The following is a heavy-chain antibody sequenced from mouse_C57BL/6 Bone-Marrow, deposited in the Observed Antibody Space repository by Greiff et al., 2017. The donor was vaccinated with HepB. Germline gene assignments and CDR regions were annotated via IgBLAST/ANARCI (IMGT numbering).Heavy chain of an antibody. Sequence: QVQLQQPGAELVKPGASVKLSCKASGYTFTSYWMQWVKQRPGQGIERIGEIDLSDGYTNYNQPFKGKATLTVDTSSSTAYMQLSNLTSEASAVYDCARGRLRRRAFAYGGQGTLVTVSA. D-gene: IGHD2-4*01. V-gene: IGHV1-50*01. CDR2: IDLSDGYT. CDR3: ARGRLRRRAFAY. CDR1: GYTFTSYW. J-gene: IGHJ3*01.